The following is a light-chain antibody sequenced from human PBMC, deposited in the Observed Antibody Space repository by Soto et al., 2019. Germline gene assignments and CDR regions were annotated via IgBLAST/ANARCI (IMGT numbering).Light chain of an antibody. Sequence: EIVMTQSPATLSVSPGERATLSCRASQSVSNNLAWYQQKPGQAPRLLIYGASTRATGIPARFSSSGSGTEFTLTISSPQSEDIAVYYCQQDNTWLPGTFGGGTTVEIK. J-gene: IGKJ4*01. CDR3: QQDNTWLPGT. CDR1: QSVSNN. V-gene: IGKV3-15*01. CDR2: GAS.